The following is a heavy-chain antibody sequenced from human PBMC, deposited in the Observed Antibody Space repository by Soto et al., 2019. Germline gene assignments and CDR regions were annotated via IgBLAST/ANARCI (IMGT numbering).Heavy chain of an antibody. V-gene: IGHV3-30*18. CDR1: GFTFSSYG. D-gene: IGHD6-19*01. CDR2: ISYDGSNK. Sequence: GGSLRLSCAASGFTFSSYGMHWVRQAPGKGLEWVAVISYDGSNKYYADSVKGRFTISRDNSKNTLYLQMNSLRAEDTAVYYCAKGRWLAFFDYWGQGTQVTVSS. CDR3: AKGRWLAFFDY. J-gene: IGHJ4*02.